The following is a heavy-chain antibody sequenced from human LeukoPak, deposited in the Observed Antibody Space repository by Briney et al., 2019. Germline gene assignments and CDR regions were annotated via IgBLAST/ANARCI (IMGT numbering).Heavy chain of an antibody. J-gene: IGHJ4*02. CDR3: VGATDY. Sequence: SETLSLTCAVYGGSFSGYYWSWIRQPPGKGLEWIGEINHSGSTNYNPSLKNRVTISVDTSKNQFSQKLSSVTAADTAVYYCVGATDYWGQGTLVTVSS. CDR1: GGSFSGYY. CDR2: INHSGST. V-gene: IGHV4-34*01.